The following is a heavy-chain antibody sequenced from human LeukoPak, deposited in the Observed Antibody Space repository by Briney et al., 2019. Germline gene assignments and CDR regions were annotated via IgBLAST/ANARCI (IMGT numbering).Heavy chain of an antibody. CDR1: GYTFTSYA. V-gene: IGHV1-3*01. CDR2: INAGDGNT. D-gene: IGHD3-10*01. CDR3: ARDRNVVRGVILSNWFDP. Sequence: ASVTVSFKASGYTFTSYAMHWVRQAPGQRLEWMGWINAGDGNTKYSQKFQGRVTITRDTSASTAYMELSSLRSEDTAVYYCARDRNVVRGVILSNWFDPWGQGTLVTVSS. J-gene: IGHJ5*02.